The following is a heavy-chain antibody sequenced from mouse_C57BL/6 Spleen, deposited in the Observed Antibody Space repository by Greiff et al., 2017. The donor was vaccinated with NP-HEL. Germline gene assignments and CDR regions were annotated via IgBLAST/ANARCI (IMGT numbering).Heavy chain of an antibody. CDR1: GFTFSSYA. D-gene: IGHD2-5*01. CDR2: ISDGGSYT. J-gene: IGHJ3*01. V-gene: IGHV5-4*01. CDR3: AREAYYSNWFAY. Sequence: EVQRVESGGGLVKPGGSLKLSCAASGFTFSSYAMSWVRQTPEKRLEWVATISDGGSYTYYPDNVKGRFTISRDNATNYLYLQMSHLKSEDTAMYYCAREAYYSNWFAYWGKGTLVTVSA.